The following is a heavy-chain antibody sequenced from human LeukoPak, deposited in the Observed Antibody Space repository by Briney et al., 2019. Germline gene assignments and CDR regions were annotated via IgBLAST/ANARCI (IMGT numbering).Heavy chain of an antibody. CDR2: INQDGSEK. D-gene: IGHD3-16*01. J-gene: IGHJ4*02. V-gene: IGHV3-7*01. CDR1: GFTFSSYW. CDR3: ARVGVGVAYDY. Sequence: GGSLRLSCAASGFTFSSYWMSWVRQAPGKGLEWVANINQDGSEKYYVDSVKGRFTISRENAKNSLYLQMNSLRAGDTAVYYCARVGVGVAYDYWGQGTLVTVSS.